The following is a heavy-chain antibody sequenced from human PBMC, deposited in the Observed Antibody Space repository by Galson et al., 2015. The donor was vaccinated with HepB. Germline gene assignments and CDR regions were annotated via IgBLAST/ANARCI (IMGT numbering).Heavy chain of an antibody. CDR2: IIPIFGTA. J-gene: IGHJ3*02. D-gene: IGHD2-15*01. CDR1: GGTFSSYA. V-gene: IGHV1-69*13. Sequence: SVKVSCKASGGTFSSYAISWVRQAPGQGLEWMGGIIPIFGTANYAQKFQGRVTITADESTSTAYMELSSLRSEDTAVYYCAREGQYCSGGSCSNEAFDIWGQGTMVTVSS. CDR3: AREGQYCSGGSCSNEAFDI.